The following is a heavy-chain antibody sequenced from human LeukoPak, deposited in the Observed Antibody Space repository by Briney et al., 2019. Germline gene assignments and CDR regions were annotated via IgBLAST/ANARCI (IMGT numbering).Heavy chain of an antibody. Sequence: PGRSLRLSCAASGFTFSSHSMHWVRQAPGKGLEWVGVISHDGTIKYYADSVKGRFTISRDNSKNTLYLQTNSLRAEDTAVYYCARGRYYSDSGAFHLEYWGQGSLVTVSS. CDR2: ISHDGTIK. J-gene: IGHJ4*02. V-gene: IGHV3-30-3*01. CDR3: ARGRYYSDSGAFHLEY. D-gene: IGHD3-22*01. CDR1: GFTFSSHS.